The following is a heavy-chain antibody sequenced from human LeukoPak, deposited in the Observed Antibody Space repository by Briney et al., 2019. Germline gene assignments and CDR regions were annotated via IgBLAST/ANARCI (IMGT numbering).Heavy chain of an antibody. V-gene: IGHV1-2*06. Sequence: GASVKVSCKASGYTFTGYYMHWVRQAPGQGLEWMGRINPNSGGTNYAQKFQGGVTMTRDTSISTAYMELSRLRSDDTAVCYCARDSTPVPKCYYDSSGYYRCFDYWGQGTLVTVSS. CDR3: ARDSTPVPKCYYDSSGYYRCFDY. CDR1: GYTFTGYY. CDR2: INPNSGGT. J-gene: IGHJ4*02. D-gene: IGHD3-22*01.